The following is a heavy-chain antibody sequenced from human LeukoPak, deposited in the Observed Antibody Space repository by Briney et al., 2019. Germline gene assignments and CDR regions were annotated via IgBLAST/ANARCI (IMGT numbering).Heavy chain of an antibody. CDR2: ISGNGGGT. D-gene: IGHD2-2*01. CDR1: GFTFSSYG. J-gene: IGHJ4*02. Sequence: GGSLRLSCAASGFTFSSYGMSWVRQAPGKGLEWVSSISGNGGGTYYADSVKGRFTISRDNSKNTLYLQVNSLRAEDTAIYYCAKGRQSTSQYLAGNWGQGTLVTVSS. CDR3: AKGRQSTSQYLAGN. V-gene: IGHV3-23*01.